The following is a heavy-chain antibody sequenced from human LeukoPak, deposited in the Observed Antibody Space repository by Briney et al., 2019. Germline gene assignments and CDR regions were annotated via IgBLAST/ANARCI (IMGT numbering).Heavy chain of an antibody. Sequence: SETLSLTCAVYGGSFSGYYWSWIRQPPGKGLEWIGEINHSGSTNYNPSLKSRVTISVDTSKNQFSLKLSSVTAADTAVYYCARGYYSNPDYWGQGNLVTVSS. CDR2: INHSGST. D-gene: IGHD4-11*01. V-gene: IGHV4-34*01. CDR3: ARGYYSNPDY. CDR1: GGSFSGYY. J-gene: IGHJ4*02.